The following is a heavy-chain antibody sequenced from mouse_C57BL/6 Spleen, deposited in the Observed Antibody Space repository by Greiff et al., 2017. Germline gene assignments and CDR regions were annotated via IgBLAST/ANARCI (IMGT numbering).Heavy chain of an antibody. CDR3: ARDYGSSYWYFDV. Sequence: EVNLVESGGGLVKPGGSLKLSCAASGFTFSDYGMHWVRQAPEKGLEWVAYISSGSSTIYYADTVKGRFTISRDNAKNTLFLQMTSLRSEDTAMYYCARDYGSSYWYFDVWGTGTTVTVSS. D-gene: IGHD1-1*01. CDR1: GFTFSDYG. V-gene: IGHV5-17*01. CDR2: ISSGSSTI. J-gene: IGHJ1*03.